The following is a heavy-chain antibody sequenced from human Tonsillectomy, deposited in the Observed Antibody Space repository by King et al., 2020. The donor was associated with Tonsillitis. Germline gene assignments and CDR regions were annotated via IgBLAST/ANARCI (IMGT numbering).Heavy chain of an antibody. D-gene: IGHD1-20*01. CDR1: GFTFSSYA. CDR2: ISYDGSDK. V-gene: IGHV3-30-3*01. J-gene: IGHJ6*02. CDR3: ARDLYNWNYYSYAMDV. Sequence: VQLVESGGGVVQPGRSLRLSCAASGFTFSSYAMHWVRQAPGKGLEWVAVISYDGSDKYYADSVKGRFTISRDNSKNTLYLQMNSLRAEDTAVYYCARDLYNWNYYSYAMDVWGQGTTVTVSS.